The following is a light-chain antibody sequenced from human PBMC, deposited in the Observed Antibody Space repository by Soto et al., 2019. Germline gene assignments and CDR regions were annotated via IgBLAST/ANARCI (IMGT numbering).Light chain of an antibody. CDR3: KPFDGSLVVSGV. CDR1: SSNIGAGYD. J-gene: IGLJ2*01. Sequence: QSVLTQPPSVSGAPGQRVTISCTGSSSNIGAGYDVHWYQQLPGTAPKLLIYGNSNRPSGVPDRFSGSKSGTSASLAITGLQAEEEVVYYGKPFDGSLVVSGVFGGGTKLTVL. CDR2: GNS. V-gene: IGLV1-40*01.